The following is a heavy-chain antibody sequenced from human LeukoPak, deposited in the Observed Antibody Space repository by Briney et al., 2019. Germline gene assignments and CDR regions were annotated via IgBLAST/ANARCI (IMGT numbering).Heavy chain of an antibody. Sequence: ASVKVSCKASGYTFTSYGISWVRRAPGQGLEWMGWISAYNGNTNYAQKLQGRVTMTTDTSTSTAYMELRSLRSDDTAVYYCARDDEHIAAAGSLFDYWGQGTLVTVSS. D-gene: IGHD6-13*01. CDR3: ARDDEHIAAAGSLFDY. CDR1: GYTFTSYG. J-gene: IGHJ4*02. CDR2: ISAYNGNT. V-gene: IGHV1-18*01.